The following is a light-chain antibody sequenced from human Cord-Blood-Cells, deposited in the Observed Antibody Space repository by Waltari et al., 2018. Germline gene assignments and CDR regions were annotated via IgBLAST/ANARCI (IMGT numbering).Light chain of an antibody. CDR1: SSDVGSYNL. V-gene: IGLV2-23*01. Sequence: QSALTQPASVSGSPGQSITIPCPGPSSDVGSYNLVSWSQQHPGKAPKLMIYEGSKRPSGVSNRFSGSKSGNTASLTISGLQAEDEADYYCCSYAGSSTPVVFGGGTKLTVL. J-gene: IGLJ2*01. CDR2: EGS. CDR3: CSYAGSSTPVV.